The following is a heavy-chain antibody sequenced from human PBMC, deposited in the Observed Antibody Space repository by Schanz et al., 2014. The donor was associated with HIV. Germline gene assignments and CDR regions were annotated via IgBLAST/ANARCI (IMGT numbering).Heavy chain of an antibody. CDR1: GFTFTNYG. D-gene: IGHD1-26*01. V-gene: IGHV3-33*03. J-gene: IGHJ4*02. CDR2: IWYDGSQT. Sequence: QVQLEESGGGVDQPGRSLRLSCVASGFTFTNYGMHWVRQAPGKGLEWGAIIWYDGSQTRYTGSVKGRFTISRDNSKNILYLQMNSVRPEDTAVYFCAKGATRPDYFDSWGQGTLVTVSS. CDR3: AKGATRPDYFDS.